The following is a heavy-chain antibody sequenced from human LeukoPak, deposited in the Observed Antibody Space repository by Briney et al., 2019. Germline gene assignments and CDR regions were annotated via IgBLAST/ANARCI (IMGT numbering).Heavy chain of an antibody. CDR2: INHSGST. CDR3: ARRLANPKTRWFDH. V-gene: IGHV4-34*01. Sequence: SETLSLTCTVSGGSFSGYYWSWIRQPPGKGLEWIGEINHSGSTNYNPSLKSRVTISVDTSKNQFSLKLSSVTAADTAVYYCARRLANPKTRWFDHWGQGTLVTVSS. D-gene: IGHD1-26*01. CDR1: GGSFSGYY. J-gene: IGHJ5*02.